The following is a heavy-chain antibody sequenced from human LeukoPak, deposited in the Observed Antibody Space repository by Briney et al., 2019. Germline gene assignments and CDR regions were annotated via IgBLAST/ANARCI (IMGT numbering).Heavy chain of an antibody. D-gene: IGHD2-8*02. CDR3: ASSHCTAGSCNWFDP. CDR2: MYRGDRT. V-gene: IGHV3-66*01. J-gene: IGHJ5*02. Sequence: PGGSLRLSCAASGFTVSSNYMSWVRQAPGKGLEWVSFMYRGDRTYYADPVKGRFTMSRDDMEKTVYLQMDSLRAEDTAVYYCASSHCTAGSCNWFDPWGQGTLVTVSS. CDR1: GFTVSSNY.